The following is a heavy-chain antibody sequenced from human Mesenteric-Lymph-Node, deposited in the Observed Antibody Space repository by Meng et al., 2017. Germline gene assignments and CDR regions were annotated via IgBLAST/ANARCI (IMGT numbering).Heavy chain of an antibody. CDR3: AKGVYSNAFVRMGFIDY. D-gene: IGHD5-18*01. V-gene: IGHV3-43D*03. CDR2: ISWDGTTT. Sequence: GESLKISCAASGFTSEDYAMHWVRQVPGKGLEWVSLISWDGTTTYYAESVKGRFTISRDTSKNSLYLQMHSLRADDTALYYCAKGVYSNAFVRMGFIDYWGQGTLVTVSS. J-gene: IGHJ4*02. CDR1: GFTSEDYA.